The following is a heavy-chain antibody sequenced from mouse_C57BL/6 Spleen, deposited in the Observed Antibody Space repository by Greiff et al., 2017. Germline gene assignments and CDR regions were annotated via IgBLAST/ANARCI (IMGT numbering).Heavy chain of an antibody. CDR1: GFNIKNTY. Sequence: VQLQQSVAELVRPGASVKLSCTASGFNIKNTYMHWVKQRPERGLEWIGRIDPANGNTKYAPKFQGKATITADTSSNTAYLQLSSLTSEDTAIYYCARPPLDGYYGSYYFDYWGQGTTLTVSS. D-gene: IGHD2-3*01. CDR2: IDPANGNT. CDR3: ARPPLDGYYGSYYFDY. J-gene: IGHJ2*01. V-gene: IGHV14-3*01.